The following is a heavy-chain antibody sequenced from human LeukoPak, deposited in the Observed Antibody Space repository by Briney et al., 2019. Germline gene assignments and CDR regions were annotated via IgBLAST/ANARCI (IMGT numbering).Heavy chain of an antibody. V-gene: IGHV3-23*01. CDR3: AKTDSPVLSREYFQH. D-gene: IGHD2-15*01. Sequence: GGSLRLSCAASGFAFSSYAMSWVRQAPGKGLEWVSAISGSGTSTYYADSVKGRFTISRDNSKNTLYLQMNSLRAEDTAIYYCAKTDSPVLSREYFQHWGQGTLVTVSS. CDR1: GFAFSSYA. J-gene: IGHJ1*01. CDR2: ISGSGTST.